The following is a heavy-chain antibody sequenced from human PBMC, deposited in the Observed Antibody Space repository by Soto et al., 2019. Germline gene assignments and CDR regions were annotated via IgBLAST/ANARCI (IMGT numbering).Heavy chain of an antibody. CDR3: ARIVKRYYGSGSYYNALDY. CDR2: IDWDDDK. D-gene: IGHD3-10*01. CDR1: GFSLKTSGVC. V-gene: IGHV2-70*11. J-gene: IGHJ4*02. Sequence: GPTLVNPTQTLTLTCTFSGFSLKTSGVCVSWIRQPPGKALEWLARIDWDDDKYYSTSLKTRLTISKDTSKNQVVLTLANMDPVDTATYYCARIVKRYYGSGSYYNALDYWGPGTLVTVSS.